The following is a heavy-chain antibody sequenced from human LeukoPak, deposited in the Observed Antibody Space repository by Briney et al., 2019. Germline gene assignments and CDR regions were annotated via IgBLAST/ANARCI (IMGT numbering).Heavy chain of an antibody. CDR1: GYSFTDYY. Sequence: GASVKVSCKASGYSFTDYYMHWVRQAPGQGLEWMGWINPNSGGTSYAQKFQGRVTMTRDTSISTAYVELSGLTSDDTAVYYCARSFPVSVTTSTHFDYWGQGTPITVSS. J-gene: IGHJ4*02. CDR3: ARSFPVSVTTSTHFDY. D-gene: IGHD2/OR15-2a*01. CDR2: INPNSGGT. V-gene: IGHV1-2*02.